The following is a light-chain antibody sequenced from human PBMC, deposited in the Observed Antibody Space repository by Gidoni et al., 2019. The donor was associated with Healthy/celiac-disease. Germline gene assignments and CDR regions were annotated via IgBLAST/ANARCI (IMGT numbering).Light chain of an antibody. J-gene: IGKJ3*01. V-gene: IGKV3-20*01. Sequence: EIVLTQSPGTLSLSPGEKATLSCRASQSVSSSYLAWYQQKPGQAPMLLIYGASSSATGIPDRFSGSGSGTDFTLTISRLEPEDFAVYYCQQYGSSGFTCGPGTKVEIK. CDR1: QSVSSSY. CDR3: QQYGSSGFT. CDR2: GAS.